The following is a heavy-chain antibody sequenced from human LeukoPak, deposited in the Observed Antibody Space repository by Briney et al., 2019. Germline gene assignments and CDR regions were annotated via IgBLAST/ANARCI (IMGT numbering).Heavy chain of an antibody. CDR2: IYYSGST. V-gene: IGHV4-39*07. Sequence: SSETLSLTCTVSGGSISSSSYYWGWIRQPPGKGLEWIGSIYYSGSTNYNPSLKSRVTISVDTSKNQFSLKLSSVTAADTAVYYCARGRLAAAPISRLDPWGQGTLVTVSS. CDR3: ARGRLAAAPISRLDP. J-gene: IGHJ5*02. D-gene: IGHD6-13*01. CDR1: GGSISSSSYY.